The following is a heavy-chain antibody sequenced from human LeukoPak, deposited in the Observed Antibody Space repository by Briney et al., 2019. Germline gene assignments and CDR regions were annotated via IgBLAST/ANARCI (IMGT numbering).Heavy chain of an antibody. D-gene: IGHD5-12*01. J-gene: IGHJ6*03. CDR2: ISSSSSYI. CDR3: ARQAVLGVATTDYYYMDA. CDR1: GFTFSNYS. Sequence: GGSLRLSCAASGFTFSNYSMNWVRQAPGKGLEWVSSISSSSSYIYYADSVKGRFTISRDNAKNSLYLQMNSLRAEDTAVYYCARQAVLGVATTDYYYMDAWGKGTTVTVSS. V-gene: IGHV3-21*01.